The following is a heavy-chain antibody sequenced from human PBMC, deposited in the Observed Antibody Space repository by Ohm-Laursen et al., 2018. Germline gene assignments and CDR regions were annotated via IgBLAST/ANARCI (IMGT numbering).Heavy chain of an antibody. CDR2: MSIGGNTI. D-gene: IGHD3-3*01. CDR1: GFTFTDFY. Sequence: SLRLSCTASGFTFTDFYMSWIRQAPGKGLEWVSYMSIGGNTIYYADSVKGRFTMSRDNAKRSLYLHLDSLRAEDTAVYYCARSPPKITTFGVVIIFDFWGQGTLVTVSS. J-gene: IGHJ4*02. V-gene: IGHV3-11*01. CDR3: ARSPPKITTFGVVIIFDF.